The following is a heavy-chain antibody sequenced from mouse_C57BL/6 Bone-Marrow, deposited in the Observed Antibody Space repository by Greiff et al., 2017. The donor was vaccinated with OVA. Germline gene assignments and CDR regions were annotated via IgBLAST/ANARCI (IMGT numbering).Heavy chain of an antibody. J-gene: IGHJ1*03. D-gene: IGHD2-5*01. V-gene: IGHV7-3*01. CDR3: ARFYYSNYVYWYFDV. CDR2: IRNKANGYTT. Sequence: EVQVVESGGGLVQPGGSLSLSCAASGFTFTDYYMSWVRQPPGKALEWLGFIRNKANGYTTEYSASVKGRFTISRDNSQSILYLQMNALRAEDSATYYCARFYYSNYVYWYFDVWGTGTTVTVSS. CDR1: GFTFTDYY.